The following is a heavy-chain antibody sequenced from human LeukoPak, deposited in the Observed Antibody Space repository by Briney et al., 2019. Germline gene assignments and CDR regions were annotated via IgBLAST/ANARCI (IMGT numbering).Heavy chain of an antibody. J-gene: IGHJ6*02. CDR3: ARGGGGDYDSSGYYLCYYYYGMDA. V-gene: IGHV4-59*01. CDR1: GGSISSYY. D-gene: IGHD3-22*01. Sequence: SETLSLTCTVSGGSISSYYWSWIRQPPGKGLEWIGYIYYSGSTNYNPSLKSRVTISVDTSKNQFSLKLSSVTAADTAVCYCARGGGGDYDSSGYYLCYYYYGMDAWGQGTTVTVSS. CDR2: IYYSGST.